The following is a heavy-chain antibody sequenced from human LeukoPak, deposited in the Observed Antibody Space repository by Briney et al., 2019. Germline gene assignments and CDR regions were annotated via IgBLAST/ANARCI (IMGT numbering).Heavy chain of an antibody. CDR1: GGSFSGYY. CDR2: INHSGST. CDR3: ARGPPQILVVVITSLRYFDL. V-gene: IGHV4-34*01. Sequence: PSETLSLTCAVYGGSFSGYYWSWIRQPPGKGLEWIGEINHSGSTNYNPSLKSRVTISVDTSKNQFSLKLSSVTAADTAVYYCARGPPQILVVVITSLRYFDLWGRGTLVTVSS. J-gene: IGHJ2*01. D-gene: IGHD3-22*01.